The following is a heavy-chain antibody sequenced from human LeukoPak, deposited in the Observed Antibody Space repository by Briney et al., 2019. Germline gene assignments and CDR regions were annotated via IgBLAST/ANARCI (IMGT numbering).Heavy chain of an antibody. CDR2: ISSSSSYI. Sequence: GGSLRLSCAASGFTFSSYSMNWVRQAPGKGLEWVSSISSSSSYIYYADSMKGRFTISRDNAKNSLYLQMNSLRAEDTALYYCAPLDCSSASCYSGWGQGTLVTVSS. CDR1: GFTFSSYS. CDR3: APLDCSSASCYSG. J-gene: IGHJ4*02. D-gene: IGHD2-2*02. V-gene: IGHV3-21*04.